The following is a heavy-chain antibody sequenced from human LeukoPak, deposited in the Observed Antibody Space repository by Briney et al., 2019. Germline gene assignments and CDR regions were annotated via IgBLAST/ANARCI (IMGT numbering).Heavy chain of an antibody. CDR2: VIPIVGIA. V-gene: IGHV1-69*04. D-gene: IGHD6-6*01. CDR3: ARDVASIAARTRTYNWFDP. CDR1: RGTFRRYA. Sequence: SVTVSCQPSRGTFRRYAISWLRQAPRQGREWVGRVIPIVGIAHYAQKFQGRVTITADKSTSTAYMELSSLRSEDTAVYYCARDVASIAARTRTYNWFDPWGQGTLVTVSS. J-gene: IGHJ5*02.